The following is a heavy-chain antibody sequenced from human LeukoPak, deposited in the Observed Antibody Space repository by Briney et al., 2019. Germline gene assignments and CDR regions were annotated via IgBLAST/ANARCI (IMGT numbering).Heavy chain of an antibody. CDR3: AKDPGFDTRGSYYYMDV. CDR2: IRYDGSDK. D-gene: IGHD3-9*01. J-gene: IGHJ6*03. Sequence: PGGSLRLSCAASGFTFSSYGMHWVRQAPGKGLEWVAFIRYDGSDKYYADSVKGRFTISRDNSKNTLYLQMNSLSAEDTAMFYCAKDPGFDTRGSYYYMDVWGKGTTVTVSS. V-gene: IGHV3-30*02. CDR1: GFTFSSYG.